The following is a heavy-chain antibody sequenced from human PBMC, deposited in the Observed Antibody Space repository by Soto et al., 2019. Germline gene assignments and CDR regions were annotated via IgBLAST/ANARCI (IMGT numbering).Heavy chain of an antibody. CDR1: GYSFTTYG. CDR3: AREMWTRSGPQNFFDY. D-gene: IGHD6-25*01. CDR2: ISPSSGYT. Sequence: QVQLVQSEGEMKQPGASVKVSCKASGYSFTTYGFCWVRQVPGQGLEWRGYISPSSGYTTYAPNLQDRVIMTTDSSTNTVYKELRSLRSDDTAVYYCAREMWTRSGPQNFFDYWGQGALVTVSS. V-gene: IGHV1-18*01. J-gene: IGHJ4*02.